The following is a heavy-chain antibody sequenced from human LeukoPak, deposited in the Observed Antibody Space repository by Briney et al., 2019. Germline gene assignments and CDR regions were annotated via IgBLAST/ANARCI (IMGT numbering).Heavy chain of an antibody. J-gene: IGHJ4*02. Sequence: GESLKISCKGSGYSFTSYWIGWVRQMPGKGLEWMGIIYPADSDTRYSPSFQGQVTISADKSISTAYLQWSSLKASDTAMYYCARHPRYYYDSSGYFFDYWGQGTLVTVSS. D-gene: IGHD3-22*01. CDR3: ARHPRYYYDSSGYFFDY. CDR2: IYPADSDT. V-gene: IGHV5-51*01. CDR1: GYSFTSYW.